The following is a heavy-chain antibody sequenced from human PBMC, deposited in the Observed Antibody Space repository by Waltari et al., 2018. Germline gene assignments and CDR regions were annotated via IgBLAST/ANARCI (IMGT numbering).Heavy chain of an antibody. CDR1: GYNITRSY. V-gene: IGHV1-2*02. J-gene: IGHJ4*02. CDR2: INPNSGGT. D-gene: IGHD2-15*01. CDR3: ARDRIFYDLGYYFDY. Sequence: QVQLVQSGAEVQKPGPSVKVSCRASGYNITRSYMHWGPRSPGQGLAWLGWINPNSGGTNYAQKFQGRVTMTRDTSISTAYMELSRLRSDDTAVYYCARDRIFYDLGYYFDYWGQGTLVTVSS.